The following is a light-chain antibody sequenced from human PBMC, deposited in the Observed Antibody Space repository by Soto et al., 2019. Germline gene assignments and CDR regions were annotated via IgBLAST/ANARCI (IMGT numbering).Light chain of an antibody. V-gene: IGKV3-20*01. J-gene: IGKJ2*01. Sequence: EIVLTQSPGTLSLSPGERATLSCRASQSVSSRFLAWYQQKPGQAPRLLIYGASSRATGIPDRFSGSGSGTDFTLTISRLEPEDFAVYYCQQYGNSPPYTFGQGTKLEIK. CDR3: QQYGNSPPYT. CDR2: GAS. CDR1: QSVSSRF.